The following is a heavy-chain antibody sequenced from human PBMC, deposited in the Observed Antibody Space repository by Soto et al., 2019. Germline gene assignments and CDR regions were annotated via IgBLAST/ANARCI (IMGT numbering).Heavy chain of an antibody. CDR1: GFTFSSYW. J-gene: IGHJ6*01. D-gene: IGHD3-3*01. CDR2: INLDGSST. V-gene: IGHV3-74*01. Sequence: EVQLVESGGGLVQPGGSLRLSCAASGFTFSSYWMHGDRQAPGKGLLWVSRINLDGSSTSYEDSVKGRFTISRDNAKNTLHLQMNNLRAEDTAVYYCARYVGDFWRGYPYGRDVWGQGTTVTVS. CDR3: ARYVGDFWRGYPYGRDV.